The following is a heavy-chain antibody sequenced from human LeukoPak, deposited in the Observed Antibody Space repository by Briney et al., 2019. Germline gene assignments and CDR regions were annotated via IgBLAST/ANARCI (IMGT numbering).Heavy chain of an antibody. J-gene: IGHJ3*02. Sequence: SVKVSCKASGGTFSSYAISWVRQAPGPGLEWMGGIIPIFGTANYAQKFQGRVTTTTDESTSTAYMELSSLRSEDTAVYYCARGDIVVVPAATLGAFDIWGQGTMVTVSS. CDR3: ARGDIVVVPAATLGAFDI. D-gene: IGHD2-2*01. V-gene: IGHV1-69*05. CDR2: IIPIFGTA. CDR1: GGTFSSYA.